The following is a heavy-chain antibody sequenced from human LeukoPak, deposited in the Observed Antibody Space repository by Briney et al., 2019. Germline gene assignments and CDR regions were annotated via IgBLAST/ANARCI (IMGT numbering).Heavy chain of an antibody. V-gene: IGHV1-2*02. CDR3: ARGKRSFDWFFRH. CDR2: IKPSSGDT. D-gene: IGHD3-9*01. J-gene: IGHJ4*02. Sequence: ASVKVSCKTSGYTFTGYYIHWVRQAPGQGPEWMGWIKPSSGDTNYAQKFLGRVTITRNTSISTAYMEVSRLGSDDTAVYYCARGKRSFDWFFRHWGQGSLVTVSS. CDR1: GYTFTGYY.